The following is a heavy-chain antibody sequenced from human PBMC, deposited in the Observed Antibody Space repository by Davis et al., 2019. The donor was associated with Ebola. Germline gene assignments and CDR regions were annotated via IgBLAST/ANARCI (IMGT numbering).Heavy chain of an antibody. CDR3: ARGSSRLRFLEWSQRGGYYYGMDV. CDR1: GYTFRNYY. Sequence: ASVKVSCKASGYTFRNYYIHWVRQAPGQGLEWMGLINPSAGDPSYAPRFRGRVTMTRDTSTSTVYMELSSLRSEDTAVYYCARGSSRLRFLEWSQRGGYYYGMDVWGKGTTVTVSS. D-gene: IGHD3-3*01. V-gene: IGHV1-46*01. CDR2: INPSAGDP. J-gene: IGHJ6*04.